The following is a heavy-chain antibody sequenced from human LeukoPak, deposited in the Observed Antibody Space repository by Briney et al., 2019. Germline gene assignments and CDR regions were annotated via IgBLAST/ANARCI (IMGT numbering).Heavy chain of an antibody. CDR3: ARVPYGSGSYYNRLAWFDP. CDR1: GGSISSYY. CDR2: IYYSGST. V-gene: IGHV4-59*01. J-gene: IGHJ5*02. Sequence: PSETLSLTCAVYGGSISSYYWSWIRQPPGKGLEWIGYIYYSGSTNYNPSLKSRVTISVDTSKNQFSLKLSSVTAADTAVYYCARVPYGSGSYYNRLAWFDPWGQGTLVTVSS. D-gene: IGHD3-10*01.